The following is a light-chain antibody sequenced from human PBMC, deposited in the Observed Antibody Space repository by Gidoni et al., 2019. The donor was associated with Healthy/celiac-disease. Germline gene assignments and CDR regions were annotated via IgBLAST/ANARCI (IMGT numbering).Light chain of an antibody. J-gene: IGLJ2*01. CDR3: NSRDSSGNHQVV. Sequence: SSELTQDPAVSVALGQTVRITCQGDSLRRYYASWYQQKPGQAPVLVIYGKNNRPSGIPDRFSGSSSGNTASLTITGAQAEDEADYYCNSRDSSGNHQVVFGGGTKLTVL. V-gene: IGLV3-19*01. CDR2: GKN. CDR1: SLRRYY.